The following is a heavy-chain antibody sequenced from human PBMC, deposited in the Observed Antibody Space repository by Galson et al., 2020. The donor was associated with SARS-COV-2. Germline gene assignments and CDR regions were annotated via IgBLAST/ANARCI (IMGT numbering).Heavy chain of an antibody. V-gene: IGHV3-23*01. CDR2: ISGGGDNT. CDR1: RFTFSDYA. D-gene: IGHD4-4*01. J-gene: IGHJ5*02. CDR3: AKDVDYRNFNWFDL. Sequence: GGSLRLTCAASRFTFSDYAMSWVRQDPGKGMQWDSAISGGGDNTYYTNSVKGRFTISRHNSKNTLLLQMRSLRAEDTAVYDCAKDVDYRNFNWFDLWGQGTLVTVSS.